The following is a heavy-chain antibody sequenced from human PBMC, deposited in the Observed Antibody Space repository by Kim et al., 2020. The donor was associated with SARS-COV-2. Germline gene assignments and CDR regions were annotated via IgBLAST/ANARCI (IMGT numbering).Heavy chain of an antibody. Sequence: GGSLRLSCAASGFTFSSYAMHWVRQAPGKGLEWVAVISYDGSNKYYADSVKGRFTISRDNSKNTLYLQMNSLRAEDTAVYYCASRSSSSASGAFDIWGQGTMVTVSS. D-gene: IGHD6-13*01. J-gene: IGHJ3*02. CDR1: GFTFSSYA. V-gene: IGHV3-30-3*01. CDR3: ASRSSSSASGAFDI. CDR2: ISYDGSNK.